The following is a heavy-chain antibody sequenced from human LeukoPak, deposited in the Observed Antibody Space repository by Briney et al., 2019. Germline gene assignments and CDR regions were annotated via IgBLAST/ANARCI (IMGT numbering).Heavy chain of an antibody. CDR3: ARRRYDFWSGYYSFDY. D-gene: IGHD3-3*01. CDR1: GYSFTSYW. J-gene: IGHJ4*02. CDR2: IYPGDSDT. Sequence: GESLKISCKGSGYSFTSYWIGWVRQMPGKGLEWMGIIYPGDSDTRHSPSFQGQVTISADKSISTAYLQWSSLKASDTAMYYCARRRYDFWSGYYSFDYWGQGTLVTVSS. V-gene: IGHV5-51*01.